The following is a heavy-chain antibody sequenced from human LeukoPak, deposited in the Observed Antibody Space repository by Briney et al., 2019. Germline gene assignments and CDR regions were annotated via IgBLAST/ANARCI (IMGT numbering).Heavy chain of an antibody. CDR3: ARDSASRGYSYASGKYFDY. V-gene: IGHV1-18*01. J-gene: IGHJ4*02. CDR2: TSAYNGNT. Sequence: GSVKVSCKASGYSFSTYGISWVRQAPGQGLEWMGWTSAYNGNTNYAQKFQDRVTMTTDTSTSTAYMELRSLRSDDTAVYYCARDSASRGYSYASGKYFDYWGQGTLVTVSS. CDR1: GYSFSTYG. D-gene: IGHD5-18*01.